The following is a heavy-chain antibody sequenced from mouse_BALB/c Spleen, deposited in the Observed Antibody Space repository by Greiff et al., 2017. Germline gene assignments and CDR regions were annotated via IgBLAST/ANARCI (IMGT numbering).Heavy chain of an antibody. J-gene: IGHJ4*01. CDR3: ARLFGNLYAMDY. CDR2: ISSGGSYT. CDR1: GFTFSSYA. D-gene: IGHD2-1*01. V-gene: IGHV5-9-3*01. Sequence: EVKLMESGGGLVKPGGSLKLSCAASGFTFSSYAMSWVRQTPEKRLEWVATISSGGSYTYYPDSVKGRFTISRDNAKNTLYLQMSSLRSEDTAMYYCARLFGNLYAMDYWGQGTSVTVSS.